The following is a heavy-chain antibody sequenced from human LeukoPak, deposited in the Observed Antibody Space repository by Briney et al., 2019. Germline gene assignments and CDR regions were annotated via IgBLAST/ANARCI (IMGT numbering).Heavy chain of an antibody. CDR1: GFTFSSYI. V-gene: IGHV3-30*04. CDR2: ISDDGSNK. D-gene: IGHD2-21*01. CDR3: ARDPEGGDYYYYMDV. J-gene: IGHJ6*03. Sequence: GGSLRLSCAASGFTFSSYIIHRVRQAPGKGLEWVAVISDDGSNKYYADSVKGRFTISRDNSKNTLYLQMNSLRAEDTAVYYCARDPEGGDYYYYMDVWGKGTTVTVSS.